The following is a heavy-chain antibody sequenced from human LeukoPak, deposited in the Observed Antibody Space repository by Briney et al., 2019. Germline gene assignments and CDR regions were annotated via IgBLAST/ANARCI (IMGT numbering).Heavy chain of an antibody. CDR2: INPNSGGT. J-gene: IGHJ4*02. CDR3: AREGQLVRFLETD. Sequence: ASVKVSCKASGYTLTGYYMHWVRQAPGQGLEWMGWINPNSGGTNYAQKFQGRVTMTRDTSISTAYMELSRLRSDDTAVYYCAREGQLVRFLETDWGQGTLVTVSS. V-gene: IGHV1-2*02. D-gene: IGHD3-3*01. CDR1: GYTLTGYY.